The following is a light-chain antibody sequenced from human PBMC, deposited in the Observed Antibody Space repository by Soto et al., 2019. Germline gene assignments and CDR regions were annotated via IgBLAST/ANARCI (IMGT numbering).Light chain of an antibody. Sequence: TQSPSSLSASVGDRVTITCRASQSISSYLNWYQQKPGQAPRLLIYDASDRASGIPARFSGRGSGTDFSLTISSLEPEDFAVYYCQQRGNWPLTFGGGTKVEIK. J-gene: IGKJ4*01. CDR2: DAS. CDR3: QQRGNWPLT. CDR1: QSISSY. V-gene: IGKV3-11*01.